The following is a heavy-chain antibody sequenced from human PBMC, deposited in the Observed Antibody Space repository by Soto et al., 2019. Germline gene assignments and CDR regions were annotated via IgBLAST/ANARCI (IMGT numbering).Heavy chain of an antibody. J-gene: IGHJ6*02. D-gene: IGHD6-19*01. V-gene: IGHV1-69*12. CDR3: GQCLLGVNYYYGMDV. CDR2: IIPIFATA. CDR1: GGTFSSYA. Sequence: QVQLVQSGAEVKKPGSSVKVSCKASGGTFSSYAINWVRQAPGQGLEWMGGIIPIFATADYAQKFQGRVTITADESTSTAYMELSSRRSEDTAGYYCGQCLLGVNYYYGMDVWGQGTTVTVSS.